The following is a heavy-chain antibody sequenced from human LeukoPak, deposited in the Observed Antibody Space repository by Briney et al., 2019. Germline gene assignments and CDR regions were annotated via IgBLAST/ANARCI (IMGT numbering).Heavy chain of an antibody. CDR2: INPNSGGT. Sequence: GASVKVSCKASGYTFTGYYMHWVRQAPGQGLEWMGWINPNSGGTNYAQKFQGRVTMTRDTSISTAYMELRSLGSDDTAVYYCARVSETVLLWFGEFRGFDYWGQGTLVTVSS. CDR3: ARVSETVLLWFGEFRGFDY. J-gene: IGHJ4*02. CDR1: GYTFTGYY. V-gene: IGHV1-2*02. D-gene: IGHD3-10*01.